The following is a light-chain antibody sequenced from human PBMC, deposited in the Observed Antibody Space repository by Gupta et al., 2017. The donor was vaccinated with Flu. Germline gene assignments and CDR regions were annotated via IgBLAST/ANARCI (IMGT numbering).Light chain of an antibody. Sequence: PGERSTLSCRASQSVSSYLAWYQQKPGQAPRLLIYEASNRATGIPARFSASGSGTYFTLTIISLEPEDFAVYYCQQRSNWPTFGQGTRLEIK. CDR3: QQRSNWPT. CDR1: QSVSSY. V-gene: IGKV3-11*01. J-gene: IGKJ5*01. CDR2: EAS.